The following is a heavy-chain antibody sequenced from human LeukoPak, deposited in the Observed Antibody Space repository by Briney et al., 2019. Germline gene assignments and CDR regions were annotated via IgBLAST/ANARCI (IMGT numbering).Heavy chain of an antibody. CDR1: GFTFNSYA. V-gene: IGHV3-23*01. D-gene: IGHD3-22*01. CDR3: AKTNYYDSSGYPQLDY. Sequence: PGGSLRLSCAASGFTFNSYAMSWVRQAPGKGLEWVSAISGSGGSTYYADSVKGRFTISRDNSKNTLYLQMNSLRAEDTAVYYCAKTNYYDSSGYPQLDYWGQGTLVTVSS. J-gene: IGHJ4*02. CDR2: ISGSGGST.